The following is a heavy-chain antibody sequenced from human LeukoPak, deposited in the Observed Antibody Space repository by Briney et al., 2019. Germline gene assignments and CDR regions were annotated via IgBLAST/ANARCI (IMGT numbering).Heavy chain of an antibody. V-gene: IGHV3-7*01. Sequence: GGSLRLSCTASGFSFSTYWMSWVRQAPGKGLEWVAHIKHDGTEKYYVDSVKGRFTISRDNAKNSLYLQMNSLRAEDTAVYYCAREGGNSGYFDYWGQGTLVTVSS. J-gene: IGHJ4*02. D-gene: IGHD4-23*01. CDR3: AREGGNSGYFDY. CDR1: GFSFSTYW. CDR2: IKHDGTEK.